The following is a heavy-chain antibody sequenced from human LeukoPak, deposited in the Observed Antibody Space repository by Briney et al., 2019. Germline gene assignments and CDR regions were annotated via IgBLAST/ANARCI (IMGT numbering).Heavy chain of an antibody. CDR3: ARGTPYDPSGYFYPRPFDY. V-gene: IGHV4-34*01. CDR2: VNHSGRT. D-gene: IGHD3-22*01. CDR1: GLTFNNYA. J-gene: IGHJ4*02. Sequence: GSLRLSCAASGLTFNNYALTWIRRPPGKGLEWIGQVNHSGRTNYSPSLRSRVTISVDTSKNQFSLSLSSVTAADTAVYYCARGTPYDPSGYFYPRPFDYWGQGTLVTVSS.